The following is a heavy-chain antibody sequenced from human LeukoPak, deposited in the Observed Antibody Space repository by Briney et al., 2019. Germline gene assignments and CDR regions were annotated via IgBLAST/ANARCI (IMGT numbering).Heavy chain of an antibody. J-gene: IGHJ4*02. CDR2: ISGSGGSR. CDR3: AKDLYYYGSGNYIDY. Sequence: GGSLRLSCEASGFTFSSYAMSWVHQAPGKGLEWVSAISGSGGSRYSADSVKGRFTISRDNSKNTLYLQMNSLRAEDTAIYYCAKDLYYYGSGNYIDYWGQGTLVTVSS. V-gene: IGHV3-23*01. D-gene: IGHD3-10*01. CDR1: GFTFSSYA.